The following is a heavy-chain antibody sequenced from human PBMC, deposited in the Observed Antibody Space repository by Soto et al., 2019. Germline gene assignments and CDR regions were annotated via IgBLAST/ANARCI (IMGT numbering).Heavy chain of an antibody. V-gene: IGHV5-51*01. Sequence: GESLKISCKGSGHTFTNYWIGWVRQRPGKGLEWMGIVYPSDSDARYTPSFQGRVTISADRSINTAYLQWSRLEASDTAIYYCARCVFLTRIGFYIDYWGLGTLVTVSS. CDR2: VYPSDSDA. J-gene: IGHJ4*02. CDR1: GHTFTNYW. D-gene: IGHD3-9*01. CDR3: ARCVFLTRIGFYIDY.